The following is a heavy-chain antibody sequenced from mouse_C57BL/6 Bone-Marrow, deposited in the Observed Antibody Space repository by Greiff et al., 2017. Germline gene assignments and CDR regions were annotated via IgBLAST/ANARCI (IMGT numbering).Heavy chain of an antibody. CDR1: GYTFTSYW. J-gene: IGHJ3*01. Sequence: QVQLQQSGAELVMPGASVKLSCKASGYTFTSYWMHWVKQRPGQGLEWIGEIDPSDSYTNYNQKFKGKSALTVDKSSSTAYMQLSSLTSEDSAVYYGAREGFITTVPFAYWGQGTLVTVSA. V-gene: IGHV1-69*01. CDR2: IDPSDSYT. CDR3: AREGFITTVPFAY. D-gene: IGHD1-1*01.